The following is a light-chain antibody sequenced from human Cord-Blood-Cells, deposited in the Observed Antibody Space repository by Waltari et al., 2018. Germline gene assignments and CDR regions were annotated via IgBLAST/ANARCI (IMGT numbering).Light chain of an antibody. Sequence: QLVLTHSPSASASLGASFKLTCTLSSGPSSYAIACHQQQPEKGPRYLMKLNSDGSHSKGDGIPDRFSGSSSGAERYLTISSLQSEDEADYYCQTWGTGIRVFGGGTKLTVL. V-gene: IGLV4-69*01. CDR1: SGPSSYA. CDR2: LNSDGSH. CDR3: QTWGTGIRV. J-gene: IGLJ3*02.